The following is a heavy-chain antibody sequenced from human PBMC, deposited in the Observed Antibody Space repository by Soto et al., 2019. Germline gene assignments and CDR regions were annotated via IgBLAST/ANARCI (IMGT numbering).Heavy chain of an antibody. J-gene: IGHJ3*02. CDR1: GFTFSSYS. Sequence: GGSLRLSCAASGFTFSSYSMNWVRQDPGKGLEWVSYISSSSSTIYYADSVKGRFTISRDNAKNSLYLQMNSLRAEDTAVYYCARDTRYYDILTGYSGNDAFDIWGQGTMVTVSS. D-gene: IGHD3-9*01. CDR2: ISSSSSTI. V-gene: IGHV3-48*01. CDR3: ARDTRYYDILTGYSGNDAFDI.